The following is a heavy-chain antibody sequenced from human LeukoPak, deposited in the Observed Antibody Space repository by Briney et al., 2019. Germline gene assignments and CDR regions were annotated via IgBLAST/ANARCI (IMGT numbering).Heavy chain of an antibody. D-gene: IGHD5-24*01. CDR1: GFTFSSHG. CDR2: IDYDGSTT. CDR3: ARARRPKWERDGYTSKESAFDI. J-gene: IGHJ3*02. Sequence: GGSLRLSCAASGFTFSSHGMNWVRQAPGKGLVWVSRIDYDGSTTTYADSVKGRFTISRDNAKKSLYLQMNSLRAEDTAVYYCARARRPKWERDGYTSKESAFDIWGRGTMVTVS. V-gene: IGHV3-74*01.